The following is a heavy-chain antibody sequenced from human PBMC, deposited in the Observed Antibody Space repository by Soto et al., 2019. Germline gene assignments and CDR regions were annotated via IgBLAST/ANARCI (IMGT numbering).Heavy chain of an antibody. J-gene: IGHJ4*02. CDR2: ILPMFGSA. Sequence: SVKVSCKASEDIFKSYSISWVRQAPGQGLEYMGGILPMFGSANSVDKFRGRLTLTADKSTTTTYMELTDLTDADTAVYYCARDFSGYDPALNRFDHWGRGTLVTVSS. CDR3: ARDFSGYDPALNRFDH. D-gene: IGHD5-12*01. CDR1: EDIFKSYS. V-gene: IGHV1-69*06.